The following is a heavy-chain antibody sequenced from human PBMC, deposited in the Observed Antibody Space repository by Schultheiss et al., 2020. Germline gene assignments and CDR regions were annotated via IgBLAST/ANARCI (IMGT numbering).Heavy chain of an antibody. CDR1: GGSFSGYY. Sequence: SETLSLTCAVYGGSFSGYYWSWIRQPPGKGLEWIGEINHSGSTNYNPSLKSRVTISVDTSKNQFSLQLNSVTPEDTAVYFCARAATWGEFDYWGQGTLVTVSS. CDR3: ARAATWGEFDY. CDR2: INHSGST. D-gene: IGHD3-16*01. V-gene: IGHV4-34*01. J-gene: IGHJ4*02.